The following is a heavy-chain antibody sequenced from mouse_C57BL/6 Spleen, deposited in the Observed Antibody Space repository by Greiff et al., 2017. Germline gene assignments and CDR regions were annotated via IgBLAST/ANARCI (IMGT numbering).Heavy chain of an antibody. Sequence: DVQLQESGGGLVQPGGSMKLSCVASGFTFSNYWMNWVRQSPEKGLEWVAQIRLKSDNYATHYAESVKGRFTISRDDSKSSVYLQMNNLRAEDTGIYYCTGAYSYWYFDVWGTGTTVTVSS. CDR3: TGAYSYWYFDV. CDR1: GFTFSNYW. V-gene: IGHV6-3*01. D-gene: IGHD2-10*01. J-gene: IGHJ1*03. CDR2: IRLKSDNYAT.